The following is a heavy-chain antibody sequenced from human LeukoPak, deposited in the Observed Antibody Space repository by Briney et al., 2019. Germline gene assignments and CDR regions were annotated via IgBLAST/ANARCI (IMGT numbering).Heavy chain of an antibody. J-gene: IGHJ4*02. CDR1: GFTFSSYG. CDR2: IRYDGSNK. Sequence: GGSLRLSCAASGFTFSSYGMHWVRQAPGKGLEWVAFIRYDGSNKYYADSVKGRFTISRDNSKNTLHLQMNSLRAEDTAVYHCVRQLGYCSDGSCYFDYWGQGTLVTVSS. D-gene: IGHD2-15*01. CDR3: VRQLGYCSDGSCYFDY. V-gene: IGHV3-30*02.